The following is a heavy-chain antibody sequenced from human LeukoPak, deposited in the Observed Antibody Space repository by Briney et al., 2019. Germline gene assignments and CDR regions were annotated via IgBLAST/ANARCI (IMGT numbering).Heavy chain of an antibody. D-gene: IGHD3-22*01. CDR1: GGSMSSSSYY. CDR2: IYYSGST. V-gene: IGHV4-39*01. Sequence: SETLSLTCTVSGGSMSSSSYYWGWIRQPPAKGLEWIRRIYYSGSTYYNPSLKSRVTISVDTSKNQFSLKLSSVTAADTAVYYFARHRMYYYASSGPGVADAFDIWGQGTMVTVSS. J-gene: IGHJ3*02. CDR3: ARHRMYYYASSGPGVADAFDI.